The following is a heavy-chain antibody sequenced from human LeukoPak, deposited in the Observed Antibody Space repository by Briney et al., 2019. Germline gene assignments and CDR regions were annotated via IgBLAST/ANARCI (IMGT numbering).Heavy chain of an antibody. CDR3: TRGGHDYGGSFDT. J-gene: IGHJ5*02. CDR1: GASIASGSYH. Sequence: SETLSLTCAIPGASIASGSYHWDWIRQPAGSRPEYIGRISAGGRTNYNPSLKSRLTISMDTSKNHVSLRLSSVTAADTAVYYCTRGGHDYGGSFDTWGQGILVTVSS. CDR2: ISAGGRT. V-gene: IGHV4-61*02. D-gene: IGHD4-23*01.